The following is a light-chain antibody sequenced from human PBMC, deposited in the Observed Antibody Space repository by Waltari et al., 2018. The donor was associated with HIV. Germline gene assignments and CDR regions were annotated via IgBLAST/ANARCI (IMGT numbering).Light chain of an antibody. J-gene: IGKJ2*01. V-gene: IGKV4-1*01. Sequence: DIVMTQSPDSLAVSLGGRTTINCKSSQNLFYSSNNKDYLAWYQHKPGQPPKLLFYWASTRESGVPDRFSGSGSGTNFTHTISSLQADDVAVYFCQQYYSTPPTFGQGTKLEI. CDR3: QQYYSTPPT. CDR1: QNLFYSSNNKDY. CDR2: WAS.